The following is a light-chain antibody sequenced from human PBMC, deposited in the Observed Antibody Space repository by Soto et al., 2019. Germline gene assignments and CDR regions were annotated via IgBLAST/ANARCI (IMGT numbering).Light chain of an antibody. CDR3: QQLNSYPQT. Sequence: IQLTQSPSSLSASVGDRVTITCRASQGISSYLAWYQQKPGKAPKLLICGASTLQSGVPSRFRGRGSGKNFPLPISSLQPENFATFYCQQLNSYPQTFGQGTKVEFK. V-gene: IGKV1-9*01. CDR2: GAS. J-gene: IGKJ1*01. CDR1: QGISSY.